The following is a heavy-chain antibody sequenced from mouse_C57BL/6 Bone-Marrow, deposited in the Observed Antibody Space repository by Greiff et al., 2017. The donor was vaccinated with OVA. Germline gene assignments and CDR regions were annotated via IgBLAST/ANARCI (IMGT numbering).Heavy chain of an antibody. D-gene: IGHD4-1*01. CDR2: IYPGDGDT. J-gene: IGHJ3*01. CDR1: GYAFSSSW. V-gene: IGHV1-82*01. CDR3: EGRTGATWFAY. Sequence: VQLQQSGPELVKPGASVKISCKASGYAFSSSWMNWVKQRPGKGLGWIGRIYPGDGDTNYNGKFKGKATLTADKSSSTAYMQLSSLTSEDSAVYFCEGRTGATWFAYWGQGTLVTVSA.